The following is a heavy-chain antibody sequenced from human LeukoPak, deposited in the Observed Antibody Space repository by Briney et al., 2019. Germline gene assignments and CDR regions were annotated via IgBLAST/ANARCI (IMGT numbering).Heavy chain of an antibody. J-gene: IGHJ4*02. V-gene: IGHV3-23*01. CDR1: GFTFSRYS. Sequence: GGSLRLSCAASGFTFSRYSMNWVRQAPGQGLEWVSAVSADADYTYYADSVKGRFSISRDNSKNTLYLQMNSLRAGDTAVYYCAKRRYCDDINCRDFDCWGQGTLVTVSS. CDR3: AKRRYCDDINCRDFDC. CDR2: VSADADYT. D-gene: IGHD2-15*01.